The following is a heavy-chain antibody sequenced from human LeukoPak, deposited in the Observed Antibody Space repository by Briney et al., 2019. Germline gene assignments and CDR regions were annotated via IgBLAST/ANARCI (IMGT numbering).Heavy chain of an antibody. V-gene: IGHV1-2*02. CDR1: GYTFTDYY. J-gene: IGHJ3*02. Sequence: VASVKVSCKASGYTFTDYYMHWVRQAPGQGLEWMGWINSNSGGTNYALKFQGRVTMTRDTSISTAYMDLSSLRSDDTAVYYCARYCSSASCPPDAFDIWGQGTMVTVSS. CDR2: INSNSGGT. CDR3: ARYCSSASCPPDAFDI. D-gene: IGHD2-2*01.